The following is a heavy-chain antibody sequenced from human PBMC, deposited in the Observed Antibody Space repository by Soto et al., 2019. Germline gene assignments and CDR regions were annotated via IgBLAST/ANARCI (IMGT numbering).Heavy chain of an antibody. CDR1: GFTFSSYG. CDR3: AKDLCGSSTSCYYYYYYGMDV. Sequence: PGGSLRLSCAASGFTFSSYGMHWVRQAPGKGLEWVAVISYDGSNKYYADSVKGRSTISRDNSKNTLYLQMNSLRAEDTAVYYCAKDLCGSSTSCYYYYYYGMDVWGQGTTVTVSS. CDR2: ISYDGSNK. V-gene: IGHV3-30*18. J-gene: IGHJ6*02. D-gene: IGHD2-2*01.